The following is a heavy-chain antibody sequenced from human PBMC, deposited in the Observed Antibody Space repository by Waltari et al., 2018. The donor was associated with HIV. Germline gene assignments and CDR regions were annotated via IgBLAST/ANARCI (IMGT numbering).Heavy chain of an antibody. D-gene: IGHD2-21*02. J-gene: IGHJ4*02. V-gene: IGHV1-24*01. CDR3: ATQGATGRYCGGDCYPG. Sequence: QVQLVQSGAEVKKPGASVKVSCKVSGYTTSELSMHWARQAPGKGREWMGGFDPEDGETIYAQKFQGRVTMTEDTSTDTAYMELSSLRSEDTAVYYCATQGATGRYCGGDCYPGWGQGTLVTVSS. CDR2: FDPEDGET. CDR1: GYTTSELS.